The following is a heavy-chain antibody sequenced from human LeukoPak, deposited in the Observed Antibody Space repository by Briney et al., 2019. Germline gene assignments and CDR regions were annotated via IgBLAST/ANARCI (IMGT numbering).Heavy chain of an antibody. V-gene: IGHV3-30*02. CDR1: GFTFSSYG. J-gene: IGHJ4*02. Sequence: GGSLRLSCAASGFTFSSYGMHWVRQAPGKGLDWVAFIHHDGSNKYYADSVRGRFTISRDNSKNTLYLQMNSLRAEDTAVYYCSKWKAIVLVPAARSPIDYWGQGTLVTVSS. D-gene: IGHD2-2*01. CDR2: IHHDGSNK. CDR3: SKWKAIVLVPAARSPIDY.